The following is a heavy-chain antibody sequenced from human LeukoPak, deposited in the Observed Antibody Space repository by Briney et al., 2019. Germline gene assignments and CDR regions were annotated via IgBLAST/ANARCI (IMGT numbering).Heavy chain of an antibody. V-gene: IGHV4-34*01. CDR2: INHSGGT. Sequence: SETLSLTCAVYGGSFSGYYWSWIRQSPGKGLEWIGEINHSGGTNYNPSLKSRVTISVDTSKNQFSLKLSSVTAADTAVYYCARDSTVPYYYYYGMDVWGQGTTVTVSS. D-gene: IGHD4-17*01. J-gene: IGHJ6*02. CDR3: ARDSTVPYYYYYGMDV. CDR1: GGSFSGYY.